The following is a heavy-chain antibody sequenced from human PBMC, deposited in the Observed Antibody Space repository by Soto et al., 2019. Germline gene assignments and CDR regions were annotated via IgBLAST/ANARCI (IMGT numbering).Heavy chain of an antibody. V-gene: IGHV3-11*01. CDR2: ISSSGSTI. Sequence: RGSLRLSCAASGFTFSDYYMSWIRQAPGKGLEWVSYISSSGSTIYYADSVKGRFTISRDNAKNSLYLQMNSLRAEDTAVYYCARVSSRDYAFSSGYSAPVAVYYYYYMDVWGKGTTVTVSS. D-gene: IGHD3-3*01. CDR3: ARVSSRDYAFSSGYSAPVAVYYYYYMDV. J-gene: IGHJ6*03. CDR1: GFTFSDYY.